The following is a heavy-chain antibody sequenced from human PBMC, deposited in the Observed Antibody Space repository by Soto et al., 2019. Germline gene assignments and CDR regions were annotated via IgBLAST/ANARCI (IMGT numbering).Heavy chain of an antibody. J-gene: IGHJ4*02. D-gene: IGHD3-22*01. V-gene: IGHV3-53*02. CDR1: GFTVSSNY. CDR2: IYSGGST. CDR3: ARMKSMNYYDSSGYYTGPFDY. Sequence: EVQLVETGGGLIQPGGSLRLSCAASGFTVSSNYMSWVRQAPGKWLEWVSGIYSGGSTYYADSVKGRFTISRDNSKNTLYLRMNSVRAEDTAVYYCARMKSMNYYDSSGYYTGPFDYWCEGTLVTVSS.